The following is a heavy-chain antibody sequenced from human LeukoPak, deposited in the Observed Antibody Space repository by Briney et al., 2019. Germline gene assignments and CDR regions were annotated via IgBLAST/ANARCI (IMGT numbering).Heavy chain of an antibody. CDR2: IYYSGTT. V-gene: IGHV4-59*01. CDR1: GASISTYY. Sequence: SETLSLTCTVSGASISTYYWSWIRQPPGKGLEWIGYIYYSGTTDYNPSLKSRVTISVDTSKNQFSLKLRSVTAADTAVYYCARDQRSWPYYYYYMDVWGKGTTVTISS. CDR3: ARDQRSWPYYYYYMDV. J-gene: IGHJ6*03. D-gene: IGHD6-13*01.